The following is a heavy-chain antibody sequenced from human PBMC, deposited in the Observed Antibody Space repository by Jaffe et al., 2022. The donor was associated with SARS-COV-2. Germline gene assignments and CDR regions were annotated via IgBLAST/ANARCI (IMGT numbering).Heavy chain of an antibody. CDR2: ISYDGSNK. D-gene: IGHD6-6*01. Sequence: QVQLVESGGGVVQPGRSLRLSCAASGFTFSSYGMHWVRQAPGKGLEWVAVISYDGSNKYYADSVKGRFTISRDNSKNTLYLQMNSLRAEDTAVYYCAKDQRLGVGGSSSGPIDYWGQGTLVTVSS. V-gene: IGHV3-30*18. J-gene: IGHJ4*02. CDR3: AKDQRLGVGGSSSGPIDY. CDR1: GFTFSSYG.